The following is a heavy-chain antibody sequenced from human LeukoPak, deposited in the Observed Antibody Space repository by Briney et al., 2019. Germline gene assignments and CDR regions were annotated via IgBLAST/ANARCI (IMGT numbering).Heavy chain of an antibody. CDR2: ISYDGSNT. V-gene: IGHV3-30-3*01. CDR1: GFTFNTYA. J-gene: IGHJ4*02. D-gene: IGHD3-3*01. Sequence: GGSLRLSCVASGFTFNTYAIHWVRQAPGKGLEWVAVISYDGSNTYYEDSVKGRFTISRDNSKNTLYLQMNRLRAEDMAVYYCTREEWYYFDYWGQGTLVTVSS. CDR3: TREEWYYFDY.